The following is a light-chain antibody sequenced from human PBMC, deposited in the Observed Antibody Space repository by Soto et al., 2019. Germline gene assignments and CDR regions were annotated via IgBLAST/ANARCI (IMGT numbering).Light chain of an antibody. V-gene: IGKV3-15*01. Sequence: ILMTQSPATLSVSPGERATLSCRASQSVSNNLACYQQKPGQAPRLLIYDASTRATGIPARFSGSGSGKEFTPTISGLQSEDFAVYYCQQYNNWPPWTFGQGTKVEIK. CDR2: DAS. CDR3: QQYNNWPPWT. CDR1: QSVSNN. J-gene: IGKJ1*01.